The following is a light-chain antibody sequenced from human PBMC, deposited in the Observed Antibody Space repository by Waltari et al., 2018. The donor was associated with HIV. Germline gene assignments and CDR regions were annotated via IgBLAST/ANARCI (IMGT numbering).Light chain of an antibody. V-gene: IGKV1-39*01. J-gene: IGKJ2*01. CDR3: QQSFSSPYT. CDR2: AAS. Sequence: IQMTQSPSSLSASVGDRVNLTCRASQTINRNLNWYQQKVGKAPTLLIFAASILQSGVPSRFSGSGSGTDFTLTISSLQPEDFATYYCQQSFSSPYTFGQGTKLEIK. CDR1: QTINRN.